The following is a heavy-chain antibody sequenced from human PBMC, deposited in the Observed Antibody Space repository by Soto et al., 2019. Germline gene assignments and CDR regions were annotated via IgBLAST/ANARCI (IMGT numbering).Heavy chain of an antibody. V-gene: IGHV4-61*08. D-gene: IGHD5-12*01. Sequence: PSETLSLTCTVSGGSISSGGYYWSWIRQHPGKGLEWIGYIYYSGSTNYNPSLKSRVTISVDTSKNQFSLKLSSVTAADTAVYYCARGYSGYDDAFDIWGQGTMVTVSS. CDR1: GGSISSGGYY. CDR3: ARGYSGYDDAFDI. J-gene: IGHJ3*02. CDR2: IYYSGST.